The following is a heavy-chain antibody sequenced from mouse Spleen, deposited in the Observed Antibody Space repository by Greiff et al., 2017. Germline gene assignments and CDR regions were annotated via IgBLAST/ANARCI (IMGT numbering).Heavy chain of an antibody. CDR1: GYTFTEYT. Sequence: QVQLQQSGAELVKPGASVKLSCKASGYTFTEYTIHWVKQRPGRGLEWIGRIDPNSGGTKYNEKFKSKATLTVDKPSSTAYMQLSSLTSEDSAVYYCARTARAGGGYAMDYWGQGTSVTVSS. CDR2: IDPNSGGT. J-gene: IGHJ4*01. CDR3: ARTARAGGGYAMDY. V-gene: IGHV1-72*01. D-gene: IGHD3-2*01.